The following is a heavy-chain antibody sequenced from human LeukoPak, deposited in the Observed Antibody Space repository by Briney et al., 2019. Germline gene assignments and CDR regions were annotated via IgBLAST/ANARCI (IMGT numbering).Heavy chain of an antibody. CDR1: GYTFTGYY. J-gene: IGHJ4*02. D-gene: IGHD3-9*01. V-gene: IGHV1-2*02. CDR3: ARGPHRFLTNYFIAY. CDR2: INPNSGGT. Sequence: GASVKLSCKASGYTFTGYYMHWVRQAPGQRLEWMGWINPNSGGTNYVQKFQGRVTMTRDTSISTAYMQLNRLRSDDTAMYYCARGPHRFLTNYFIAYWGQGTLVTVSS.